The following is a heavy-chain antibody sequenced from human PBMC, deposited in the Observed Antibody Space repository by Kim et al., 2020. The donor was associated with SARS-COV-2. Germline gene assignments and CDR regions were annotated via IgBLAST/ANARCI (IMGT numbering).Heavy chain of an antibody. CDR3: AKTQSGSYFLHFDY. D-gene: IGHD1-26*01. CDR2: LSSSGGST. J-gene: IGHJ4*02. Sequence: GGSLRLSCAASGYTFSNYAMNWVRLAPGKGLEWVSTLSSSGGSTYFADSVKGRFTVSRDNSKNTLYLQMNSLRAEDTAVYYCAKTQSGSYFLHFDYWGQGTLVTVSS. CDR1: GYTFSNYA. V-gene: IGHV3-23*01.